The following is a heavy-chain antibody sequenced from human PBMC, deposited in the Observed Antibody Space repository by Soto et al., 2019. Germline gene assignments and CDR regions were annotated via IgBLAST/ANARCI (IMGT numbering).Heavy chain of an antibody. J-gene: IGHJ6*03. V-gene: IGHV3-30*18. Sequence: QVQLVESGGGVVQPGRSLRLSCAASGFTFSSYGMHWVRQAPGKGLEWVAVISYDGSNKYYADSVKGRFTISRDNSKNTLYLQMNSLRAEDTAVYYCAKDEGGPEGWLIGYYYYYYYMDVWGKGTTVTVSS. CDR3: AKDEGGPEGWLIGYYYYYYYMDV. CDR1: GFTFSSYG. D-gene: IGHD5-12*01. CDR2: ISYDGSNK.